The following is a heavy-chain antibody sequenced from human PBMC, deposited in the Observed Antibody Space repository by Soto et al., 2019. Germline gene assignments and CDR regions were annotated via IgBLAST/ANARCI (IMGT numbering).Heavy chain of an antibody. D-gene: IGHD3-10*02. CDR2: INSGGTPA. CDR3: PRACCSHRDWFDP. CDR1: GVTLSGYW. J-gene: IGHJ5*02. V-gene: IGHV3-74*01. Sequence: PGGSLRLACAASGVTLSGYWTQWVRQVPGKGREWVSRINSGGTPANYADSVSGRFTIYRDHSNNTEYLKMDSLILDDTAVYYCPRACCSHRDWFDPWGQCILDTVPS.